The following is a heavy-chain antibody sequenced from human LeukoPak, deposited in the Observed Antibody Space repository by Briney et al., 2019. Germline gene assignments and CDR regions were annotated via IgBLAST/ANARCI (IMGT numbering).Heavy chain of an antibody. CDR3: AREGYSSGWYTTRPDAFDI. Sequence: GGSLRLSCAASGFTFSSYAMSWVRQAPGKGLEWVSAISGSGGSTYYADSVKGRFTISRDNSKNTLYLQMNSLRAEDTAVYYCAREGYSSGWYTTRPDAFDIWGQGTMVTVSS. CDR2: ISGSGGST. D-gene: IGHD6-19*01. J-gene: IGHJ3*02. CDR1: GFTFSSYA. V-gene: IGHV3-23*01.